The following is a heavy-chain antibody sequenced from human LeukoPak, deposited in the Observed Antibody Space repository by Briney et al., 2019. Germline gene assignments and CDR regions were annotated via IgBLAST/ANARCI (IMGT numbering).Heavy chain of an antibody. CDR1: GGSISSYY. Sequence: SETLSLTCTVSGGSISSYYWSWIRQPPGKGLEWIGYIHYSGSTNYKSSLKSRVTLSVDTSKNQFSLKLSSVTAADTAVYYCARGYGDFRVEGRYFHSWGQGTLVTVSS. CDR2: IHYSGST. V-gene: IGHV4-59*01. D-gene: IGHD4-17*01. CDR3: ARGYGDFRVEGRYFHS. J-gene: IGHJ4*02.